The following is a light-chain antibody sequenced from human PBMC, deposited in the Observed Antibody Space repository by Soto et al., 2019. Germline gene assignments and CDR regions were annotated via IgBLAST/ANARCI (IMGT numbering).Light chain of an antibody. Sequence: DIQMTQSPSSLSASVGDRVTITCRASQSISSYLNWYQQKPGKAPTLLIYAASSLQSGVPSRFSGSGSGTDFTLTISSLQPEDFATDYCQQSYSTHPWTFGQGTKVEIK. CDR3: QQSYSTHPWT. J-gene: IGKJ1*01. CDR2: AAS. V-gene: IGKV1-39*01. CDR1: QSISSY.